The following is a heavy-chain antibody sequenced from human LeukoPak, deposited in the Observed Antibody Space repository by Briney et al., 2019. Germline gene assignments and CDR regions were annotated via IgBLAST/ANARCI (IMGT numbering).Heavy chain of an antibody. CDR1: GYTFTGYY. V-gene: IGHV1-2*04. J-gene: IGHJ4*02. Sequence: ASVKVSCKASGYTFTGYYMHWVRQAPGQGLEWMGWINPNSGGTNYAQKFQGWVTMTRDTSISTAYMELSSLRSEDTAVYYCARISSTSCYDYWGQGTLVTVSS. CDR2: INPNSGGT. CDR3: ARISSTSCYDY. D-gene: IGHD2-2*01.